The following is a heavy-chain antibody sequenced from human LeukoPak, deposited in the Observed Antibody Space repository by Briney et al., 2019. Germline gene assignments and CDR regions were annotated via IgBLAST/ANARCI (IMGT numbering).Heavy chain of an antibody. CDR1: GVSINSSSYY. V-gene: IGHV4-39*07. Sequence: PSETLSLTCTVSGVSINSSSYYWGWIRQPPGKGLEWIGNIFYGGNTSYNPSLKSRVTMSEDTSKNQFSLKLSSVTAADTAVYYCARGIRDGYNRYPLVFFYYYMDVWGKGTTVTISS. J-gene: IGHJ6*03. D-gene: IGHD5-24*01. CDR2: IFYGGNT. CDR3: ARGIRDGYNRYPLVFFYYYMDV.